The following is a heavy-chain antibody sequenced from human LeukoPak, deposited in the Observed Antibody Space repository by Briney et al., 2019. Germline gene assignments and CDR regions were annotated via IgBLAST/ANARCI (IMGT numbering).Heavy chain of an antibody. Sequence: SETLSLTCAVYGGSFSGYYWSWIRQPPGKGLKWIGEINHSGSTNYNPSPKSRVTISVATSKIQFSLKLSSVTAADTAVYYCARGRDSSGLNRDAFDIWGQGTMVTVSS. J-gene: IGHJ3*02. CDR1: GGSFSGYY. D-gene: IGHD6-19*01. CDR3: ARGRDSSGLNRDAFDI. CDR2: INHSGST. V-gene: IGHV4-34*01.